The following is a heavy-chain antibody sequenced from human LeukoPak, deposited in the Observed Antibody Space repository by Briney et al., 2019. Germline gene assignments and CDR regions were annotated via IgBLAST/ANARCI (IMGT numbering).Heavy chain of an antibody. CDR2: IIPMFNTA. CDR3: ARDTRIAAAEYSFDY. Sequence: SVKVSCKVSGGTFRNYAINWVRQAPGQGLEWMGGIIPMFNTANYAQKFQDRVTITADESTSTTFIDLRSLRSDDTAVYYCARDTRIAAAEYSFDYWGQGTLVTVSS. CDR1: GGTFRNYA. J-gene: IGHJ4*02. D-gene: IGHD6-13*01. V-gene: IGHV1-69*13.